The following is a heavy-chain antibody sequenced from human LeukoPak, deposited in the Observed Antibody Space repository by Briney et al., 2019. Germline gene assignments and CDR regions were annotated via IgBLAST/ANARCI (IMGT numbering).Heavy chain of an antibody. J-gene: IGHJ4*02. CDR3: ARGRGCSSMSCYPDY. D-gene: IGHD2-2*01. V-gene: IGHV3-30*03. CDR1: GFTFSSYG. Sequence: GGSLRLSCTTTGFTFSSYGMHWVRQAPGKGLEWVAVISSDGSGKHSAESVKGRFTISRDNAKNSLYLQMNSLRAEDTAVYYCARGRGCSSMSCYPDYWGQGTLVTVSS. CDR2: ISSDGSGK.